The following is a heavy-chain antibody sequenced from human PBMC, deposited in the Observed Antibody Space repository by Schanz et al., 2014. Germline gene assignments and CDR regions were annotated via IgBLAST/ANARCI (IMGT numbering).Heavy chain of an antibody. D-gene: IGHD6-6*01. Sequence: EVQLAESGGSLVKPGGSLRLSCAASGFTFRNYKMIWVRQAPGKGLEWVSSISSTSTYINYVDSVKGRFTISRDNAKNSLHLQMNSLRAEDTAVYYCVREGSSSPDCCYYNGMDVWGQGTTVTVSS. J-gene: IGHJ6*02. CDR2: ISSTSTYI. CDR1: GFTFRNYK. CDR3: VREGSSSPDCCYYNGMDV. V-gene: IGHV3-21*01.